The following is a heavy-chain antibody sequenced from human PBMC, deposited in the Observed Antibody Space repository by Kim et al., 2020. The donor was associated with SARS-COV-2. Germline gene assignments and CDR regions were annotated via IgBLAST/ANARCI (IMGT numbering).Heavy chain of an antibody. D-gene: IGHD1-20*01. CDR2: ISGSGGST. J-gene: IGHJ6*02. Sequence: GGSLRLSCAASGFTFSSYAMSWVRQAPGKGLEWVSAISGSGGSTYYADSVKGRFTISRDNSKNTLYLQMNSLRAEDTAVYYCAKDFFAVFGYYYGMDVWGQGTTVTVSS. V-gene: IGHV3-23*01. CDR1: GFTFSSYA. CDR3: AKDFFAVFGYYYGMDV.